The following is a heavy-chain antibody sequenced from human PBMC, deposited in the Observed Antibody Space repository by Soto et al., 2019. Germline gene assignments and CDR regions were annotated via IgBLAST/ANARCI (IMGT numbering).Heavy chain of an antibody. Sequence: QLQLQESGPGLVKPSETLSLTCTVSGGSISSSSYYWGWIRQPPGKGLEWIGSIYYSGSTYYNPSLKSRVTISVDTSKNKFSLKLSSVTAADTAVYYCATSSGWHLYYFDYWGQGTLVTVSS. V-gene: IGHV4-39*01. D-gene: IGHD6-19*01. CDR1: GGSISSSSYY. CDR2: IYYSGST. CDR3: ATSSGWHLYYFDY. J-gene: IGHJ4*02.